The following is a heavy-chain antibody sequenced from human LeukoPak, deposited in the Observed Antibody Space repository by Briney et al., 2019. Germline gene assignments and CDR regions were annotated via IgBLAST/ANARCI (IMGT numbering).Heavy chain of an antibody. CDR2: ISSSGSTI. CDR1: GFTFSDYY. D-gene: IGHD3-9*01. Sequence: PGGSLRLSCAASGFTFSDYYMSWIRQAPGKGLEWVSYISSSGSTIYYAHSVKGRFTISRDNAKNSLYLQMNSLRAEDTAVYYCARQNYDILTGPFDYWGQGTLVTVSS. J-gene: IGHJ4*02. V-gene: IGHV3-11*01. CDR3: ARQNYDILTGPFDY.